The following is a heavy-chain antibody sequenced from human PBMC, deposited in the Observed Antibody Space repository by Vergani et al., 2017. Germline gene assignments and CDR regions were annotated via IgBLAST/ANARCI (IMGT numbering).Heavy chain of an antibody. CDR1: GFTFSNAW. V-gene: IGHV3-15*05. D-gene: IGHD3-22*01. CDR3: ARGGYDSSGYHLYYFDY. J-gene: IGHJ4*02. CDR2: IKSKTDGGTT. Sequence: EVQLVESGGGLVQPGGSLRLSCAASGFTFSNAWMSWVRQAPGKGLEWVGRIKSKTDGGTTDYAAPVKGRFTISRDDSKNTLYLQMNSLRAEDTAVYYCARGGYDSSGYHLYYFDYWGQGTLVTVSS.